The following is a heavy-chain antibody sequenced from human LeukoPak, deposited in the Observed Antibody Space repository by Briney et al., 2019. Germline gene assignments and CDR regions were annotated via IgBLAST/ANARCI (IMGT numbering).Heavy chain of an antibody. D-gene: IGHD2-2*01. CDR2: INPSGGST. V-gene: IGHV1-46*01. Sequence: ASVKVSCKASGCTFTSYYMHWVRQAPGQGLEWMGIINPSGGSTSYAQKFQGRVTMTRDTSTSTVYMELSSLRSEDTAVYYCAREGCSSTSCYADNWFDPWGQGTLVTVSS. CDR3: AREGCSSTSCYADNWFDP. CDR1: GCTFTSYY. J-gene: IGHJ5*02.